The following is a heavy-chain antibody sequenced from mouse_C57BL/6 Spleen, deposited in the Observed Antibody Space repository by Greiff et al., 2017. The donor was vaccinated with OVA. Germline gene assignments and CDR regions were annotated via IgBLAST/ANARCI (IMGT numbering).Heavy chain of an antibody. CDR3: ARYYDYDGWFAY. Sequence: QVQLQQPGAELVKPGASVKMSCKASGYTFTSYWITWVKQRPGQGLEWIGDIYPGSGSTNYNEKFKSKATLTVDTSSSKAYMQLSSLTSEDSAVYYCARYYDYDGWFAYWGQGTLVTVSA. D-gene: IGHD2-4*01. CDR2: IYPGSGST. J-gene: IGHJ3*01. CDR1: GYTFTSYW. V-gene: IGHV1-55*01.